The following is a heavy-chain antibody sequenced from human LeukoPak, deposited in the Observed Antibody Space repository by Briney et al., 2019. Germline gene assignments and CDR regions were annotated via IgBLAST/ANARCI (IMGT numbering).Heavy chain of an antibody. V-gene: IGHV4-61*02. J-gene: IGHJ6*03. CDR2: IYTSGST. CDR1: GGSISSGSYY. Sequence: KPSETLSLTCTVSGGSISSGSYYWSWIRQPAGKGLEGIGRIYTSGSTNYNPSLKSRVTISVDTSKNQFSLKLSSVTAADTAVYYCARDRTDAYSSGAANYYYYYMDVWGKGTTVTISS. D-gene: IGHD6-19*01. CDR3: ARDRTDAYSSGAANYYYYYMDV.